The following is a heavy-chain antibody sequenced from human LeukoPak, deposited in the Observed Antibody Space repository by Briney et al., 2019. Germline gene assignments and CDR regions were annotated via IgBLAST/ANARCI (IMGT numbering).Heavy chain of an antibody. CDR2: MSYSGST. CDR1: GGSISSSNYY. D-gene: IGHD2-15*01. CDR3: ARDGGGHCSGGSCYYY. V-gene: IGHV4-39*02. Sequence: SETLSLTCNVSGGSISSSNYYGGWIRRPPGKGLEWIGSMSYSGSTYYNPSLNSRVTISVDTSRTQFSLKLSSVTAADAAVYYCARDGGGHCSGGSCYYYWGQGTLVTVSS. J-gene: IGHJ4*02.